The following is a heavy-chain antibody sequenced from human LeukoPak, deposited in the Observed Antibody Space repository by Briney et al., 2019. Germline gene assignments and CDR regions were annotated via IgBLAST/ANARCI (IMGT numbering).Heavy chain of an antibody. J-gene: IGHJ5*02. CDR3: ARVGATHNWFDP. V-gene: IGHV4-34*01. Sequence: SETLSLTCVVYGGSFSGYYWSWIRQPPGKGLEWVGSIDYSGSTYYTPSLKSRVTISVDTSKNRFSLKLSSVTAADTAVYYCARVGATHNWFDPWGQGTLVTVSS. D-gene: IGHD1-26*01. CDR2: IDYSGST. CDR1: GGSFSGYY.